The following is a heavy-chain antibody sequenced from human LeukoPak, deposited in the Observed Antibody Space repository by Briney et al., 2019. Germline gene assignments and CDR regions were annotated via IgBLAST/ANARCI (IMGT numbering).Heavy chain of an antibody. V-gene: IGHV4-34*01. CDR1: GESFSGYY. J-gene: IGHJ4*02. CDR3: ARQKGIAVAGRFDY. Sequence: PSETLSLTCAVYGESFSGYYWSWIRQPPGKGLEWIGEINHSGSTNYNPSLKGRVTISVDTSKNQFSLKLSSVTAADTAVYYCARQKGIAVAGRFDYWGQGTLVTVSS. CDR2: INHSGST. D-gene: IGHD6-19*01.